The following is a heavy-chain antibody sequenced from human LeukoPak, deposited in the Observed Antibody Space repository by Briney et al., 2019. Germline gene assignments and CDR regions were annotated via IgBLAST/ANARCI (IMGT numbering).Heavy chain of an antibody. Sequence: GGSLRLSCAASGLTFSSYAMSWVRQAPGKGLEWVSSISSSSTYIYYADSVKGRFTISRDNSKNTLYLYVNSLRPDDSAVYYCVKDNPLDYWGQGTLVIVSS. CDR1: GLTFSSYA. J-gene: IGHJ4*02. V-gene: IGHV3-21*01. D-gene: IGHD2-15*01. CDR2: ISSSSTYI. CDR3: VKDNPLDY.